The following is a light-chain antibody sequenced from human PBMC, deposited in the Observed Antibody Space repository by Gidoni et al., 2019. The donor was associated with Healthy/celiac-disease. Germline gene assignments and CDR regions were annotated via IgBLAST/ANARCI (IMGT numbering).Light chain of an antibody. Sequence: DIQMTQSPSTLSASVGDRVTITCWASQSISSWLAWYQQKPWKAPKLLIYKASSLESGVPSRFSGSGSGTEFTLTTSSLQPDDFATYYCQQYNSYSTWTFGQGTKVEIK. CDR2: KAS. J-gene: IGKJ1*01. CDR3: QQYNSYSTWT. V-gene: IGKV1-5*03. CDR1: QSISSW.